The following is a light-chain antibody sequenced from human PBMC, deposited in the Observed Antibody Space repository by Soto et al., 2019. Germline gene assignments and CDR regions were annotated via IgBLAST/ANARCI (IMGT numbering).Light chain of an antibody. V-gene: IGKV3-11*01. CDR2: DVS. CDR3: QQRPNWPLT. J-gene: IGKJ4*01. Sequence: EIVLTQSPATLSLSPGERATLSCRASQSISSHLAWYQQKPGQAPRLLMYDVSNRATDIPARSSGSGSGTDFTLTISSLAPEDFAVYYCQQRPNWPLTFGGGTKVEIK. CDR1: QSISSH.